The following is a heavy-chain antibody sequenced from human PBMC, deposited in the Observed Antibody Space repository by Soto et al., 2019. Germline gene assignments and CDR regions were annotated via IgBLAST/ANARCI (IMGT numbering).Heavy chain of an antibody. J-gene: IGHJ4*02. Sequence: GGSLSLSCAASGFTFSSYGMHWVRQAPGKGLEWVAVISYDGSNKYYADSVKGRFTISRDNSKNTLYLQMNSLRAEDTAVYYCAKAWEITMIVVVWGQGTLVTVSS. CDR3: AKAWEITMIVVV. CDR1: GFTFSSYG. D-gene: IGHD3-22*01. V-gene: IGHV3-30*18. CDR2: ISYDGSNK.